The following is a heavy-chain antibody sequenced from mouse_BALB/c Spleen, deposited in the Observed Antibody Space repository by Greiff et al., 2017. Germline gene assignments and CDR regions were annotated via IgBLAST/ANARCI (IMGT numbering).Heavy chain of an antibody. Sequence: VQLQQPGAELVKPGASVKLSCKASGYTFTSYWMHWVKQRPGQGLEWIGEINPSNGRTNYNEKFKSKATLTVDKSSSTAYMQLSSLTSEDSAVYYCARKDYSVAYWGQGTLVTVSA. CDR1: GYTFTSYW. V-gene: IGHV1S81*02. D-gene: IGHD2-13*01. CDR2: INPSNGRT. J-gene: IGHJ3*01. CDR3: ARKDYSVAY.